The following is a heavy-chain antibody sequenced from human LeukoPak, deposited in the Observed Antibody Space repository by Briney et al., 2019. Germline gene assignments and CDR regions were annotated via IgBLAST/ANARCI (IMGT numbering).Heavy chain of an antibody. D-gene: IGHD6-19*01. CDR3: ARDERYTSGWYDEGGYYFDY. Sequence: GASVKVSCKASGYTFTDYYMHWVRQAPGQGLEWMGWINPNSGGTNYAQNFQGRVTMTRDTSISTAYMELSRLRSDDTAVHYCARDERYTSGWYDEGGYYFDYWGQGTPVTVSS. V-gene: IGHV1-2*02. CDR2: INPNSGGT. CDR1: GYTFTDYY. J-gene: IGHJ4*02.